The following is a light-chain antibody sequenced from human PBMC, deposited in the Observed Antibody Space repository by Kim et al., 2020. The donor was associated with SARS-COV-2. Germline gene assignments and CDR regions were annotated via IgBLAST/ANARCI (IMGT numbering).Light chain of an antibody. CDR3: NSRDSNDYVV. J-gene: IGLJ2*01. CDR1: SLRSYY. V-gene: IGLV3-19*01. CDR2: GKD. Sequence: VSLGHTVRITCQGDSLRSYYATWYQQKPGQAPKVVIYGKDTRPSGVPDRFSGSSSGNTAYLTITGTQAGDEADYYCNSRDSNDYVVFGGGTKVTVL.